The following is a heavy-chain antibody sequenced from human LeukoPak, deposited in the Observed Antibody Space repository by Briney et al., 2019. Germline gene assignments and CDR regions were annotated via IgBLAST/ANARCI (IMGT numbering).Heavy chain of an antibody. J-gene: IGHJ4*02. CDR2: ISSSSSTI. V-gene: IGHV3-48*01. D-gene: IGHD3-9*01. CDR3: AREDYDILTGYYQSSDY. Sequence: GGSLRLSCAASGFTLSSYSMNWVRQAPGKGLEWVSYISSSSSTIYYADSVKGRFTISRDNAKNSLYLQMNSLRAEDTAVYYCAREDYDILTGYYQSSDYWGQGTLVTVSS. CDR1: GFTLSSYS.